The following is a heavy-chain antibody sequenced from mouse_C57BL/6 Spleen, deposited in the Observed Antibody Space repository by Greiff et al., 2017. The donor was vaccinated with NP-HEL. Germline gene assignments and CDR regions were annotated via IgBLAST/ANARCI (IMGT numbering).Heavy chain of an antibody. CDR3: ARGLDWYFDV. J-gene: IGHJ1*03. CDR1: GYAFSSSW. Sequence: VQLQQSGPELVKPGASVKISCKASGYAFSSSWMNWVKQRPGKGLEWIGRIYPGDGDTNSNGKFKGKATLTADKSSSTAYMQLSSLTSEDSAVYFCARGLDWYFDVWGTGTTVTVSS. CDR2: IYPGDGDT. V-gene: IGHV1-82*01. D-gene: IGHD4-1*01.